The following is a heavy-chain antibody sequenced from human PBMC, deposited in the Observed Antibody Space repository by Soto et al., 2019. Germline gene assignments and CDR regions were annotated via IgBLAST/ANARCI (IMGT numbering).Heavy chain of an antibody. D-gene: IGHD1-7*01. V-gene: IGHV4-59*04. J-gene: IGHJ5*02. Sequence: PSETLSLTCTVSGGSISSYYWSWIRQPPGKGLEWIGYIYHSGSTYYNPSLKSRDTISVDRSKNQFSLKLSSVTAADTAVYYCAQYNWNYRWFDPWGQGTLVTVSS. CDR2: IYHSGST. CDR3: AQYNWNYRWFDP. CDR1: GGSISSYY.